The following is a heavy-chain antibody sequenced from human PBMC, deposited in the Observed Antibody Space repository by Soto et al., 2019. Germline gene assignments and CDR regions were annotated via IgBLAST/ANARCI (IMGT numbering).Heavy chain of an antibody. CDR3: AKDRGGFAGGCEYFDY. CDR1: GFTFAGYST. V-gene: IGHV3-23*01. CDR2: ISGSGGST. D-gene: IGHD6-19*01. J-gene: IGHJ4*02. Sequence: EVHLLESGGGFVQHGGSLRLSCAASGFTFAGYSTMSWVRQAPGKGLEWVSSISGSGGSTYYADSVKGRFTISRDNSKNTLYLQMNALSAEDTAFYYCAKDRGGFAGGCEYFDYWGQGALVTVSS.